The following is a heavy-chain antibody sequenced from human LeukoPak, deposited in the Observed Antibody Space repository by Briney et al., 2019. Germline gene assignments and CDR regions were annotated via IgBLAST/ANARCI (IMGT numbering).Heavy chain of an antibody. CDR3: ARDPVTNDYYYGMDV. CDR2: IIPILGIA. Sequence: ASVKVSCKASGGTFSSYAISWVRQAPGQGLEWMGRIIPILGIANYAQKFQGRVTITADKSTSTAYMELSSLRPEDTAVYYCARDPVTNDYYYGMDVWGQGTTVTVSS. CDR1: GGTFSSYA. V-gene: IGHV1-69*04. J-gene: IGHJ6*02. D-gene: IGHD4-4*01.